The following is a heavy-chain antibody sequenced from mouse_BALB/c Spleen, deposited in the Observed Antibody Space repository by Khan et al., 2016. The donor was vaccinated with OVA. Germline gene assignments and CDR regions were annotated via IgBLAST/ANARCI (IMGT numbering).Heavy chain of an antibody. CDR2: ISYSGNT. D-gene: IGHD4-1*01. J-gene: IGHJ2*01. CDR3: ARMSGGDFDY. Sequence: EVQLVESGPGLVKPSQSLSLTCTVTGYSITSDYAWNWIRQFPGNKLEWLGFISYSGNTNYNPSLKSRISVTRDTSKNQFFLQLNSVTTEDTATYYCARMSGGDFDYWGQDTTLTVSS. V-gene: IGHV3-2*02. CDR1: GYSITSDYA.